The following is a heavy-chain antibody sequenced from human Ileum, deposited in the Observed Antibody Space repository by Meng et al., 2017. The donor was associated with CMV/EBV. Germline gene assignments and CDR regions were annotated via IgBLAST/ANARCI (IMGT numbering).Heavy chain of an antibody. Sequence: GESLKISCAASGFTFSDYYMSWNRQAPGKGLEWVSYISSSGSTIYYADSEKGRFTISRDNAKNSLYLQMNSLRAEDAAVYYCSRGACSGGSCYFGYYYYYYGMDVWGQGTTVTVSS. CDR3: SRGACSGGSCYFGYYYYYYGMDV. D-gene: IGHD2-15*01. CDR2: ISSSGSTI. J-gene: IGHJ6*02. V-gene: IGHV3-11*04. CDR1: GFTFSDYY.